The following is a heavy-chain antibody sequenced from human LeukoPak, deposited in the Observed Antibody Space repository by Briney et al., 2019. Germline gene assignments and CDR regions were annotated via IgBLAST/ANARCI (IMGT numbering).Heavy chain of an antibody. CDR3: AKGEAYCSSTSCYYLDY. CDR2: ISYDGSYK. V-gene: IGHV3-30-3*01. J-gene: IGHJ4*02. CDR1: GFTFSDYA. Sequence: GGSLRLSCAASGFTFSDYAMHWVRQAPGKGLEWVAVISYDGSYKNYADSVKGRFTISRDNSKNTLYLQMNSLNAEDTAVYHCAKGEAYCSSTSCYYLDYWGQGTLVTVSS. D-gene: IGHD2-2*01.